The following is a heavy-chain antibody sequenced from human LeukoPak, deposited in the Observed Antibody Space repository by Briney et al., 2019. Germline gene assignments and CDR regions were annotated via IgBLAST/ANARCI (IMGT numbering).Heavy chain of an antibody. Sequence: GGSLRLSCAASGFTVSNSYMSWVRQAPGKGLEWVSVVYSGGSGSTYYADSVKGRFTVSTDNSKNTLNLQMNSLRAEDTAVYYCAHREATSWAHDYWGQGTLDTVSS. J-gene: IGHJ4*02. CDR1: GFTVSNSY. V-gene: IGHV3-53*01. CDR2: VYSGGSGST. D-gene: IGHD2-2*01. CDR3: AHREATSWAHDY.